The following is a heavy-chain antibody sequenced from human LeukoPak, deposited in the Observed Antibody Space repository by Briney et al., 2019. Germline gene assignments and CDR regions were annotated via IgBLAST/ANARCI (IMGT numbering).Heavy chain of an antibody. Sequence: SGGSLRLSCAASGFTFSSYAMSWVRQAPGKGLEWVSAISGSGGSTYYADSVKGRFTISRDNSKNTLYLQMNSQRAEDTAVYYCAKSVGSWDYGYFDYWGQGTLVTVSS. CDR1: GFTFSSYA. J-gene: IGHJ4*02. V-gene: IGHV3-23*01. CDR2: ISGSGGST. CDR3: AKSVGSWDYGYFDY. D-gene: IGHD4/OR15-4a*01.